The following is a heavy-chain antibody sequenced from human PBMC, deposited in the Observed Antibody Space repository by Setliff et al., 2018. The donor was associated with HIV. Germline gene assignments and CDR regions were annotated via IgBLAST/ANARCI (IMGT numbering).Heavy chain of an antibody. D-gene: IGHD3-10*01. CDR3: VREMVRGVIRWFDP. CDR2: ISPQNGDR. V-gene: IGHV1-2*02. Sequence: ASVKVSCKASGYTFTDYFIHWVRQAPGQGLEWMGWISPQNGDRKIPQRFRGRVTMTRDTSISTAYMELSRLRSDDTAVYYCVREMVRGVIRWFDPWGQGTLVTVSS. J-gene: IGHJ5*02. CDR1: GYTFTDYF.